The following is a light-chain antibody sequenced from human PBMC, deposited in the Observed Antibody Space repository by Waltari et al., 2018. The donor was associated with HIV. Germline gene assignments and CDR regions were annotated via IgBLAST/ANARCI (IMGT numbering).Light chain of an antibody. CDR1: SGSIASNY. V-gene: IGLV6-57*04. CDR3: QSYDSSNHNWV. CDR2: EDN. Sequence: NFMLTQPHSVSESPGKTVTISCTRSSGSIASNYVQWYQQRPGSAPTTVIYEDNQRPSGVPVRFSGSIDSSSNSASLTISGLKTEDEADYYCQSYDSSNHNWVFGGGTKLTVL. J-gene: IGLJ3*02.